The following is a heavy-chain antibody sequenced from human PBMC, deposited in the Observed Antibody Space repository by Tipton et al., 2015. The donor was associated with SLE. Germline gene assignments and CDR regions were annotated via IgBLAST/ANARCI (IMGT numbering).Heavy chain of an antibody. Sequence: TLSLTCTVYGGSFSDYYWSWIRQSPGRGLERIGEINHSGSTNYNPSLKSRVTISIDTSRNQFSLKLSSVTAADTAVYYCATGSSRAYLGGWGQGTLVTVSS. J-gene: IGHJ4*02. V-gene: IGHV4-34*01. CDR3: ATGSSRAYLGG. D-gene: IGHD2-2*02. CDR1: GGSFSDYY. CDR2: INHSGST.